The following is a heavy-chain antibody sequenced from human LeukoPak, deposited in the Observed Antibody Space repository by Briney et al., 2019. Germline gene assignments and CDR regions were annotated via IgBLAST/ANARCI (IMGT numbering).Heavy chain of an antibody. V-gene: IGHV4-34*01. D-gene: IGHD6-19*01. J-gene: IGHJ2*01. CDR1: GGSFSGYS. CDR3: ARHGWHAWYFDL. Sequence: SETLSLTCVVYGGSFSGYSWSWIRQPPGKGLEWIGEINQRRNTNYNPSLKSRVTVSIDTSKYQFSLKLSSVTAADTAVYFCARHGWHAWYFDLWGRGTLVTVSS. CDR2: INQRRNT.